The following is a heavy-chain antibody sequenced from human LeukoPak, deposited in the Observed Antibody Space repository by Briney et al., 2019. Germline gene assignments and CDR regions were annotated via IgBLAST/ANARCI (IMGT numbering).Heavy chain of an antibody. CDR2: ISGSGGST. V-gene: IGHV3-23*01. D-gene: IGHD6-13*01. J-gene: IGHJ4*02. Sequence: QAGGSLRLSCGASGFTFSSYAMSWVRQAPGKGLEWVSAISGSGGSTYYADSVKGRFTISRDNSKNTLYLQMNSLRAEDTAVYYCAGSWYDPLIFFDYWGQGTLVTVSS. CDR1: GFTFSSYA. CDR3: AGSWYDPLIFFDY.